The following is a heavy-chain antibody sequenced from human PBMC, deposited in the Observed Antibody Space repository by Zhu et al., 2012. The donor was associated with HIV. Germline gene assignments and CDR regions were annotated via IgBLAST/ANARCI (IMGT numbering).Heavy chain of an antibody. V-gene: IGHV4-38-2*01. CDR2: IYHSGST. CDR1: GYSISSGYY. CDR3: ARKTTVTTRAGGAFDI. D-gene: IGHD4-17*01. Sequence: QVQLQESGPGLVKPSETLSLTCAVSGYSISSGYYWGWIRQPPGKGLEWIGSIYHSGSTYYNPSLKSRVTISVDTSKNQFSLKLSSVTAADTAVYYCARKTTVTTRAGGAFDIWGQGTMGHRLF. J-gene: IGHJ3*02.